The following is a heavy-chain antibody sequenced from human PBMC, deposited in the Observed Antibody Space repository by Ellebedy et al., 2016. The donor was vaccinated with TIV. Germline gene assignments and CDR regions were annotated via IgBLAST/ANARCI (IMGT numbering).Heavy chain of an antibody. CDR3: ARDRRGVIDRYYYYYGMDV. V-gene: IGHV3-48*02. CDR2: ISSSSSTI. J-gene: IGHJ6*02. Sequence: GGSLRLXCAASGFTFSSYSMNWVRQAPGKGLEWVSYISSSSSTIYYADSVKGRFTISRDNAKNSLYLQMNSLRDEDTAVYYCARDRRGVIDRYYYYYGMDVWGQGTTVTVSS. CDR1: GFTFSSYS. D-gene: IGHD3-10*01.